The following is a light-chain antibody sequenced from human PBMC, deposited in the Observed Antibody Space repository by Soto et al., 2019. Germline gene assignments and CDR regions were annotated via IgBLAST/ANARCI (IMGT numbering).Light chain of an antibody. CDR3: QQSSNWPPQWK. CDR1: QSVSSY. J-gene: IGKJ1*01. Sequence: LTHSPATLSLSPVEIDTLSGSASQSVSSYLGWYQQKPGQAPRLLIYDASDRATGIPARFSGSGSGTDFTLTIRRLETEDFAVYYCQQSSNWPPQWKFGNGNKVDLK. CDR2: DAS. V-gene: IGKV3-11*01.